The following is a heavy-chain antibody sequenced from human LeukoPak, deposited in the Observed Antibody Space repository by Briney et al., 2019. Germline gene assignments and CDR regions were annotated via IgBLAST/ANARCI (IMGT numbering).Heavy chain of an antibody. CDR3: TRHDPNSGYANFDY. V-gene: IGHV3-73*01. Sequence: GGSLRLSCAASGFTFSGSAMHWVRQASGKGLEWFGRIRSKANSYATAYGASVKGRSTISRDDSKNTAYLQLNSLKTEDTAVYYCTRHDPNSGYANFDYWGQGTMVTVSS. CDR2: IRSKANSYAT. J-gene: IGHJ4*02. CDR1: GFTFSGSA. D-gene: IGHD5-12*01.